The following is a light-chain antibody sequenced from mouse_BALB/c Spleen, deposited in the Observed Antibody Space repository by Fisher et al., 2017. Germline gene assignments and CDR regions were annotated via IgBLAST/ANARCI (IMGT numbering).Light chain of an antibody. CDR3: QQWSSYPLT. CDR1: SSVSY. Sequence: IVLTQSPAIMSASPGEKVTMTCSASSSVSYMHWYQQKPRSSPKPWIYLTSNLASGVPARFSGSGSGTSYSLTISSMEAEDAASYYCQQWSSYPLTFGSGTKLEIK. CDR2: LTS. J-gene: IGKJ4*01. V-gene: IGKV4-68*01.